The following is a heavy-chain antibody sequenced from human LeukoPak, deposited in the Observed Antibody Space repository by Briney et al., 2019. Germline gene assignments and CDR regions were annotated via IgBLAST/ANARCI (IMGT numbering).Heavy chain of an antibody. CDR1: GFTFTDYW. J-gene: IGHJ4*02. D-gene: IGHD3-22*01. V-gene: IGHV3-7*01. Sequence: PGGSLRLSCEVSGFTFTDYWMNWVRQAPGKGPEWVASIRQDGSEKTYVDSVKGRFTISRDNTKNSLSLQLNGLRAEDTAVYYCAKVSVVVVIKALDYWGQGTLVTVSS. CDR2: IRQDGSEK. CDR3: AKVSVVVVIKALDY.